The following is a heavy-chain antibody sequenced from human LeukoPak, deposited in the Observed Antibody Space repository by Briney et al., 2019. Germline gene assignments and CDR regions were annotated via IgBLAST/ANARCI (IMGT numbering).Heavy chain of an antibody. CDR1: GYTFTSYY. CDR2: INPSGGST. D-gene: IGHD2-2*01. V-gene: IGHV1-46*01. Sequence: ASVKVSCKASGYTFTSYYMHWVRQAPGQGLEWMGIINPSGGSTSYAQKFQGRVTMTTDTSTSTAYMELRSLRSDDTAVYYCAKLQFLVVPDGGMDVWGQGTTVTVSS. J-gene: IGHJ6*02. CDR3: AKLQFLVVPDGGMDV.